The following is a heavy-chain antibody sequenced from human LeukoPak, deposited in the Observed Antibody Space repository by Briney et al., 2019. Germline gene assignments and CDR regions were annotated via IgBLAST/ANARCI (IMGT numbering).Heavy chain of an antibody. CDR1: GFTFSDYY. J-gene: IGHJ4*02. CDR2: ISSSGRII. V-gene: IGHV3-11*01. Sequence: KPGGSLRLSCAASGFTFSDYYMSWIRQAPGKGLEWVSYISSSGRIIYYADSVKGRFTISRDNSKNTLYLQMNSLRAEDTAVYYCAKDRKQWLLKYYFDYWGQGTLVTVSS. CDR3: AKDRKQWLLKYYFDY. D-gene: IGHD6-19*01.